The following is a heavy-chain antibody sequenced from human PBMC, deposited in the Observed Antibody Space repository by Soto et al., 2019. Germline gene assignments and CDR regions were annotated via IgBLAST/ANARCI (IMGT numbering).Heavy chain of an antibody. D-gene: IGHD1-7*01. Sequence: QVQLQESGPGLVRPSETLSLTCTVSGGSISSYRWSWIRQPAGKGLEWIGRLNTYGNTHYNPSLKCRVTVSVDTSRNQFFLTLRSVTAADSAVDHCGRESGETWDYEASWGQGTPVTVSS. J-gene: IGHJ5*02. V-gene: IGHV4-4*07. CDR1: GGSISSYR. CDR2: LNTYGNT. CDR3: GRESGETWDYEAS.